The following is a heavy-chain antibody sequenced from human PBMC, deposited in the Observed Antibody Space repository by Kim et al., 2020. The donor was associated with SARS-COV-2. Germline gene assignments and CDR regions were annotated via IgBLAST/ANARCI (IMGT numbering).Heavy chain of an antibody. J-gene: IGHJ6*02. CDR3: ARMIGGIVVVTAVDGMDV. D-gene: IGHD2-21*02. CDR2: ISAYNGNT. V-gene: IGHV1-18*01. CDR1: GYTFTSYG. Sequence: ASVKVSCKASGYTFTSYGISWVRQAPGQGLEWMGWISAYNGNTNYAQKLQGRVTMTTDTSTSTAYMELRSLRSDDTAVYYCARMIGGIVVVTAVDGMDVWGQGTTVTVSS.